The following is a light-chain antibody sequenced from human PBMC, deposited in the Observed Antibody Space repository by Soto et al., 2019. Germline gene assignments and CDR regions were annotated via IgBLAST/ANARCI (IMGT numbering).Light chain of an antibody. V-gene: IGKV3-11*01. Sequence: EIVMTQSPGALSVSLGERATLSCRASQSVSSKLAWYRHQPGQPPRLLIYDASKRATGIPARFIGSGSGTHFTLTISSLEPEDFGLYYCQQRSNWPSVTFGGGTKVDIK. CDR3: QQRSNWPSVT. J-gene: IGKJ4*01. CDR2: DAS. CDR1: QSVSSK.